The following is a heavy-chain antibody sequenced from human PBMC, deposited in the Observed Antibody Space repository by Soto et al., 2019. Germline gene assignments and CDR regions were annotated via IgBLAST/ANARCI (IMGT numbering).Heavy chain of an antibody. J-gene: IGHJ5*02. D-gene: IGHD2-2*01. Sequence: QVQLVESGGGVVQPGRSLRLSCAASGFTFSSYGMHWVRQAPGKGLEWVAVIWYDGSNKYYADSVKGRFTISRDNSKNTLYLQMNSPRAEDTAVYYCARGGDIVVVPAGNWFDPWGQGTLVTVSS. CDR2: IWYDGSNK. V-gene: IGHV3-33*01. CDR1: GFTFSSYG. CDR3: ARGGDIVVVPAGNWFDP.